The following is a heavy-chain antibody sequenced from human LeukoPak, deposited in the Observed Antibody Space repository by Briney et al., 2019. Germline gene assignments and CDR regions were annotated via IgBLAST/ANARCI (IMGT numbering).Heavy chain of an antibody. CDR3: AKPVSGGLAVTADWFHP. CDR2: INANSGTT. V-gene: IGHV3-23*01. CDR1: GFAFSFYA. Sequence: GGSLRLSCAASGFAFSFYAMSWLRQPPGRGLEWVSTINANSGTTSYAASVRGRFTISRDNSKNTLYLQVNTLRADDTATYYCAKPVSGGLAVTADWFHPWGQGTLVVVSS. D-gene: IGHD6-19*01. J-gene: IGHJ5*01.